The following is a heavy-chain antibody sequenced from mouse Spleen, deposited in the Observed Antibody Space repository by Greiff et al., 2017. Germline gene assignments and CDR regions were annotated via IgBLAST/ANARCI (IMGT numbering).Heavy chain of an antibody. CDR3: ARHDGYYNWYFDV. CDR1: GFTFSDYG. V-gene: IGHV5-15*01. J-gene: IGHJ1*01. Sequence: EVQRVESGGGLVKPGGSLKLSCAASGFTFSDYGMAWVRQAPGKGPEWVAFISNLAYSIYYADTVTGRFTISRENAKNTLYLEMSSLRSEDTAMYYCARHDGYYNWYFDVWGAGTTVTVSS. CDR2: ISNLAYSI. D-gene: IGHD2-3*01.